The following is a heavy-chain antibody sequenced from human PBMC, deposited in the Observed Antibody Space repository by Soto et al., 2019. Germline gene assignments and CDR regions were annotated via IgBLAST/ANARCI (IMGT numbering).Heavy chain of an antibody. CDR3: AMHRLPVLRYFDWLLPFDY. D-gene: IGHD3-9*01. J-gene: IGHJ4*02. Sequence: GASVKVSCKVSGYTLTELSMHWVRQAPGKGLEWMGGFDPEDGETIYAQKFQGRVTMTEDTSTDTAYMELSSLRSEDTAVYYCAMHRLPVLRYFDWLLPFDYWGQGTLVTVSS. CDR1: GYTLTELS. CDR2: FDPEDGET. V-gene: IGHV1-24*01.